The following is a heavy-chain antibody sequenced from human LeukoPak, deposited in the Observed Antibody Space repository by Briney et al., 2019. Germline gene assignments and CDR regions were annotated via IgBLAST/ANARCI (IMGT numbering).Heavy chain of an antibody. V-gene: IGHV4-39*01. D-gene: IGHD6-19*01. Sequence: PSETLSLTCTVSGGSISSSSYYWGWIRHPPGKGLEWIGSIYYSGSTYYNPSLKSRVTISVDTSKNQFSLKLSSVTAADTAVYYCARHKREIAVAGLNAFDIWGQGTMVTVSS. CDR1: GGSISSSSYY. J-gene: IGHJ3*02. CDR3: ARHKREIAVAGLNAFDI. CDR2: IYYSGST.